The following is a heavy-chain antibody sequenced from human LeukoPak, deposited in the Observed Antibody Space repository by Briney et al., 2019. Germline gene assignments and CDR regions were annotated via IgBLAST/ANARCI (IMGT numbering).Heavy chain of an antibody. CDR1: GYSISSGYY. CDR3: ASPVFLGY. Sequence: SETLSLTCAVSGYSISSGYYWGWIRQPPGKGLEWIGGIYHSGSTYYNPSLKSRVTISVDTSKNQFSLKLSFVTAADTAVYYCASPVFLGYWGQGTLVTVSS. D-gene: IGHD3-3*01. J-gene: IGHJ4*02. CDR2: IYHSGST. V-gene: IGHV4-38-2*01.